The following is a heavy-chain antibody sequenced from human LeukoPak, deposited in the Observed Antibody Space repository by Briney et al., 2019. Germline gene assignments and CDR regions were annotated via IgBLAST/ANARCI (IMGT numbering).Heavy chain of an antibody. D-gene: IGHD3-22*01. CDR1: GFTFSSYG. V-gene: IGHV3-30*18. J-gene: IGHJ3*02. CDR2: IAYDGSNK. Sequence: QSGRSLRLSCAASGFTFSSYGMHWVRQAPGKGLEGVAVIAYDGSNKYYADSVKGRFTISRDNSKNTLYLQMNSLRAEDTAVYYCAKDPSSEIVVALGAFDIWGQGTMVTVSS. CDR3: AKDPSSEIVVALGAFDI.